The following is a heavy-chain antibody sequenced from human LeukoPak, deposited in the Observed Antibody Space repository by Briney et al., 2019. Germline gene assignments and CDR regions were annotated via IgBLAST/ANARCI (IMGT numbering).Heavy chain of an antibody. CDR1: GGSISSYC. CDR2: IYTSGST. V-gene: IGHV4-4*09. D-gene: IGHD3-9*01. J-gene: IGHJ4*02. Sequence: SETLSLTCTVSGGSISSYCWSWIRQPPGKGLEWIGYIYTSGSTNYNPSLKSRVTISVDTSKNQFSLKLSSVTAADAAVYYCARGYDILTGYYAIDYWGQGTLVTVSS. CDR3: ARGYDILTGYYAIDY.